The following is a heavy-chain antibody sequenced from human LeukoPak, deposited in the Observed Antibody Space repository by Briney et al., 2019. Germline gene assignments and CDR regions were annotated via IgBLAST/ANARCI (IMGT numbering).Heavy chain of an antibody. CDR1: GYTFSSYA. Sequence: GGSLRLSCAASGYTFSSYAMSWVRQAPGKGLEWVSAISGSGGSTYYADSVKGRFTISRDNSKNTLYLQMNSLRAEDTAVYYCAKVDILGYYYGSGSEIPDYWGQGTLVTVSS. CDR3: AKVDILGYYYGSGSEIPDY. CDR2: ISGSGGST. V-gene: IGHV3-23*01. D-gene: IGHD3-10*01. J-gene: IGHJ4*02.